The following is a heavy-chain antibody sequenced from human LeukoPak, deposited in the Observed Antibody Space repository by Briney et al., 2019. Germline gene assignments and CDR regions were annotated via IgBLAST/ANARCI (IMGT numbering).Heavy chain of an antibody. D-gene: IGHD1-26*01. CDR1: GFTFTSYS. Sequence: GRSLRLSCAASGFTFTSYSMNWVRQAPGKGLEWVSTISGGGGSAYYADSVKGRFTISRDNSKNTLYLQVNSLRAEDTAVYYCAKGGKWDVTPFDYWGQGTLVTVSS. V-gene: IGHV3-23*01. CDR2: ISGGGGSA. CDR3: AKGGKWDVTPFDY. J-gene: IGHJ4*02.